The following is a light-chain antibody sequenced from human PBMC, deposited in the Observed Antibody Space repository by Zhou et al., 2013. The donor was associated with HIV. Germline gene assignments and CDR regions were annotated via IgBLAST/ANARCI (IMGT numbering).Light chain of an antibody. CDR3: QQYDTWPS. CDR2: GAS. V-gene: IGKV3D-15*01. J-gene: IGKJ2*01. Sequence: EIVMTQSPATLSVSPGERATLYCRASQSVGNNLAWYQQKPGQAPRLLIYGASTRATGLPNRFSGSGSGTEFSLIISGLQSEDFALYYCQQYDTWPSFGQGTKLQIK. CDR1: QSVGNN.